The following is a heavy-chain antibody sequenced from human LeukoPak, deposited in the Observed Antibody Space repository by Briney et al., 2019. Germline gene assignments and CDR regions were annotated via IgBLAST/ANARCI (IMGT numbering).Heavy chain of an antibody. D-gene: IGHD3-10*01. CDR2: ISPDGGRQ. CDR3: VRLFGGVTTFDY. J-gene: IGHJ4*02. CDR1: GFSFSAFW. V-gene: IGHV3-7*01. Sequence: GGSLRLSCAASGFSFSAFWMSWVRQGPGKGLEWVASISPDGGRQPYVDSVRGRFTVFRDNAKNSLYLQLNSLSAEDTAVYYCVRLFGGVTTFDYWGQGSLVTVSS.